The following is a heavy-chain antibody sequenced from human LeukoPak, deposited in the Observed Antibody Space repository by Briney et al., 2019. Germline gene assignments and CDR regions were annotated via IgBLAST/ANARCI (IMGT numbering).Heavy chain of an antibody. D-gene: IGHD2-2*01. CDR3: ARDKCNSTTCPKYFDY. Sequence: PSETLSLTCTVSGGSISSYYWSWIRQPAGKGLEWIGRIYTSGSTNYNPSLKSRVTMSVDTSKNQFSLKLTSVTVADTAVYYCARDKCNSTTCPKYFDYWGQGTLVTVSS. V-gene: IGHV4-4*07. J-gene: IGHJ4*02. CDR2: IYTSGST. CDR1: GGSISSYY.